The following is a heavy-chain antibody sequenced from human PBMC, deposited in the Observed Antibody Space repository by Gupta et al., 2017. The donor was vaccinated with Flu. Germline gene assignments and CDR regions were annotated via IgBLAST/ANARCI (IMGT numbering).Heavy chain of an antibody. CDR3: AKARGAVRGGSDY. Sequence: FGSYAMSWVRQAPGKGLEWVSSTSAGGSTYYADSVKGRFTISRDNSKNTLYLQMNSLRPEDTAVYYCAKARGAVRGGSDYWGQGTLVTVSS. J-gene: IGHJ4*02. D-gene: IGHD3-10*01. CDR1: FGSYA. V-gene: IGHV3-23*01. CDR2: TSAGGST.